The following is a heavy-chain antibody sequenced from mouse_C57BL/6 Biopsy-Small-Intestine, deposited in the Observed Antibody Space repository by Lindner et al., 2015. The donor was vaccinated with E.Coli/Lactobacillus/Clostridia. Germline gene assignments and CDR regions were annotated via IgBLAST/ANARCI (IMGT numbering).Heavy chain of an antibody. CDR2: IWTGGGT. V-gene: IGHV2-9-1*01. CDR1: GFSLTTYA. CDR3: VRNDGYYVGFYYYAMDY. Sequence: VQLQESGPGLVAPSQSLSITCTVSGFSLTTYAISWVRQPPGKGLEWLGVIWTGGGTNYNSALKSRLSISKDNSKSQVFLKMNSLQTDDTARYYCVRNDGYYVGFYYYAMDYWGQGTSVTVSS. J-gene: IGHJ4*01. D-gene: IGHD2-3*01.